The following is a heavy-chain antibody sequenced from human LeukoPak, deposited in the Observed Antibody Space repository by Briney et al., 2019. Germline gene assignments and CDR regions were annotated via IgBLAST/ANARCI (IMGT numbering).Heavy chain of an antibody. D-gene: IGHD6-13*01. CDR1: GVFISSYY. V-gene: IGHV4-59*12. CDR2: ISYSGST. J-gene: IGHJ5*02. CDR3: ARDNSSSWYFQSNWLDP. Sequence: KSSETLSLTCTVSGVFISSYYWSWIRQPPGKGLEWIGYISYSGSTNYNPSFKSRVTISVDTSKNQFSLKLSSVTAADTAVYYCARDNSSSWYFQSNWLDPWGQGTLVTVSS.